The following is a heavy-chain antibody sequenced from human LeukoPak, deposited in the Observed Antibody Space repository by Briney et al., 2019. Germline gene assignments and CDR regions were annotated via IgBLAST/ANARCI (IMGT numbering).Heavy chain of an antibody. D-gene: IGHD6-19*01. Sequence: GGSLRLSCAASGFTFSSYWMHWVRQAPWKGLVWVSRINSDGSSTSYADSVKGRFTISRDNAKNTLYLQMNSLRAEDTAVYYCARVSGARPVAVAGALFDFWGQGTLVTVSS. CDR2: INSDGSST. CDR1: GFTFSSYW. J-gene: IGHJ4*02. V-gene: IGHV3-74*01. CDR3: ARVSGARPVAVAGALFDF.